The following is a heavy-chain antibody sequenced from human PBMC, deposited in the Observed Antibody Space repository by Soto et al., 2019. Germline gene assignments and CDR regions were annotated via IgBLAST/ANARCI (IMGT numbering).Heavy chain of an antibody. V-gene: IGHV4-39*01. Sequence: SGTLSLTCSVSGDSINSDKYYWGWIRQPPGKGLEWIGSIYFRGNTYYNPSLQTRVTISLDKSKSQFSLKLNSVTAADSAVYFCARLEGLATISYYFDFWGQGALVTVSS. CDR3: ARLEGLATISYYFDF. J-gene: IGHJ4*02. CDR2: IYFRGNT. D-gene: IGHD3-9*01. CDR1: GDSINSDKYY.